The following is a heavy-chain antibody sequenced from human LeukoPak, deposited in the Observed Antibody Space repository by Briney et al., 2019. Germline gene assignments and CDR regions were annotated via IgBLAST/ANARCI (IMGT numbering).Heavy chain of an antibody. J-gene: IGHJ3*02. D-gene: IGHD3-10*01. CDR1: GGTFSSYA. Sequence: GASVKVSCKASGGTFSSYAISWVRQAPGQGLEWMGRIIPILGIANYAQKFQGRVTITADKSTSTAYMELSSLRSEDTAVYYCAVTGTPDAFDIWGQGTMVTVSS. CDR3: AVTGTPDAFDI. V-gene: IGHV1-69*04. CDR2: IIPILGIA.